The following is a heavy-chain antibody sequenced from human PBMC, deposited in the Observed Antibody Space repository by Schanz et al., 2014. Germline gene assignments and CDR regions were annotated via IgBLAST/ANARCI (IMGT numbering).Heavy chain of an antibody. V-gene: IGHV3-23*04. D-gene: IGHD6-19*01. CDR2: ISGSGGST. CDR3: AKCIGWYGRCAFDI. J-gene: IGHJ3*02. Sequence: EVQLVESGGNLVQPGGSLRLSCVASGFTFSSHSMNWVRQAPGKGLEWVSAISGSGGSTYYADSVKGRFIISRDSSKNTLFLQMNSLRAEDTAVYYCAKCIGWYGRCAFDIWGQGTMVTVSS. CDR1: GFTFSSHS.